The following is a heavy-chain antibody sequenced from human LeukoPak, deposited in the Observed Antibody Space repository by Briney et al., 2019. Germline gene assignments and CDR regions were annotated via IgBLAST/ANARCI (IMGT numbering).Heavy chain of an antibody. V-gene: IGHV4-61*02. D-gene: IGHD7-27*01. Sequence: TLSLTCSVSGGSISSGSYYWSWIRQPAGKGLEWIGRIFISGSTNYNPSLKSRVTISVDTSKNQFSLKLTSVSAADTAVYYCARRGNWANYHHYYYMDVWGKGTTVTISS. CDR2: IFISGST. J-gene: IGHJ6*03. CDR3: ARRGNWANYHHYYYMDV. CDR1: GGSISSGSYY.